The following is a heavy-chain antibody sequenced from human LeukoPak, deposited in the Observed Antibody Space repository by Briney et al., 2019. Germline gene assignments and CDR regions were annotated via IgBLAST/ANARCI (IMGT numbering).Heavy chain of an antibody. CDR3: ARVTDYDFWSGRQGGAFDL. D-gene: IGHD3-3*01. V-gene: IGHV4-59*01. Sequence: PSETLSLTCTVSGGFITDYYWGWIRQPPGKGLEWIGYIYYTGDTIDNPSLNSRLTMSLDTSKSQFSLKLNFVTAADTALYYCARVTDYDFWSGRQGGAFDLWGRGTLVTVSS. J-gene: IGHJ3*01. CDR1: GGFITDYY. CDR2: IYYTGDT.